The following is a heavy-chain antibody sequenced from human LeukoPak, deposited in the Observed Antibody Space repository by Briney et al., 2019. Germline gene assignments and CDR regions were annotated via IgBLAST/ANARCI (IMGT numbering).Heavy chain of an antibody. Sequence: PGGSLRLSCVASGFTFSSYGMHWVRQAPGKGLEWVAVIWYDGSNKYYADSVKGRFTISRDNSKNTLYLQMSSLRAEDTAVYYCARDRNGNYGRWGFDYWGQGTLVTVSS. D-gene: IGHD4-17*01. J-gene: IGHJ4*02. V-gene: IGHV3-33*01. CDR1: GFTFSSYG. CDR3: ARDRNGNYGRWGFDY. CDR2: IWYDGSNK.